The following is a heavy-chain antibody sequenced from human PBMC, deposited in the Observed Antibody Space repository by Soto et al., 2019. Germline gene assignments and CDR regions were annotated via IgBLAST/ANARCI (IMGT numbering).Heavy chain of an antibody. CDR1: GGSISSSNW. J-gene: IGHJ4*02. V-gene: IGHV4-4*02. D-gene: IGHD6-13*01. CDR3: ARGYQESSSWPPYYYFDY. Sequence: SETMSLTCAVSGGSISSSNWWSWVRQPPGKGLEWIGEIYHSGSTNYNPSLKSRVTISVDKSKNQFSLKLSSVTAADTAVYYCARGYQESSSWPPYYYFDYWGQGTLVTVSS. CDR2: IYHSGST.